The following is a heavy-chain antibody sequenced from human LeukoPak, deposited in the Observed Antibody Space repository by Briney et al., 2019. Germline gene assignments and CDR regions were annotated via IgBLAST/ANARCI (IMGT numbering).Heavy chain of an antibody. CDR1: GLTFSSYA. CDR3: AKGYGSAALGMDV. V-gene: IGHV3-23*01. CDR2: VGGSAEYT. J-gene: IGHJ6*02. D-gene: IGHD3-10*01. Sequence: GGSLRLSCAPSGLTFSSYAMTWIRQAPGKGLNWVSSVGGSAEYTYYADSVKGRFTISRDNSRNTLSLQMNSRRAEDTAVYYCAKGYGSAALGMDVWGQGTTVTVYS.